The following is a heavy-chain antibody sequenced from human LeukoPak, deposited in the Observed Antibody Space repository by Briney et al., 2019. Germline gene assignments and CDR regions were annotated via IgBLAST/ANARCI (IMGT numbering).Heavy chain of an antibody. D-gene: IGHD6-25*01. CDR1: GGSFSGYY. Sequence: PSETLSLTCAVYGGSFSGYYWSWIRQPPGKGLEWIGEINHSGSTNYNPSLKSRVTISVDTSKNQFSLKLSSVTAADTAVYYCARTRMRYSSGWATNTNKYNWFDPWGQGTLVTVSS. CDR3: ARTRMRYSSGWATNTNKYNWFDP. V-gene: IGHV4-34*01. CDR2: INHSGST. J-gene: IGHJ5*02.